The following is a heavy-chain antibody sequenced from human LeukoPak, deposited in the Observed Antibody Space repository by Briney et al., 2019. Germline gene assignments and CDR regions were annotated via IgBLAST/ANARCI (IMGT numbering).Heavy chain of an antibody. J-gene: IGHJ4*02. V-gene: IGHV4-59*12. D-gene: IGHD3-10*01. CDR3: ARAPRGSGSYFPFDY. Sequence: PSETLSLTCTVSGGSISSYYWSWIRQPPGKGLEWIGYIYYTGSTDYNPSLKSRVAISVDTSKNQFSLKLSSVTAADTAVYYCARAPRGSGSYFPFDYWGQGTLVTVSS. CDR2: IYYTGST. CDR1: GGSISSYY.